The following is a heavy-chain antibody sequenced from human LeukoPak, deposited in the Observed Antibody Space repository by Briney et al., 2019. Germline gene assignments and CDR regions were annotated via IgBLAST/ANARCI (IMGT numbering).Heavy chain of an antibody. Sequence: GASVKVSCKASGYTFTGYYMHWVRQAPGQGLEWMGWINPNSGDTNYAQKFQGRVTMTRDTSISTAYMELSRLTSDGTAVYYCARAEIYVQSRYCSGGTCYRFDYWGQGTPVTVSS. V-gene: IGHV1-2*02. CDR2: INPNSGDT. CDR3: ARAEIYVQSRYCSGGTCYRFDY. CDR1: GYTFTGYY. J-gene: IGHJ4*02. D-gene: IGHD2-15*01.